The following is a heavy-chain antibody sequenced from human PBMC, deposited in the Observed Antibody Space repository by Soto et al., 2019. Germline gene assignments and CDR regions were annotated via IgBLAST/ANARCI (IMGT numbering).Heavy chain of an antibody. CDR2: IYSGGST. Sequence: EVQLVESGGGLVQPGGSLRLSCAASGFTVSSNYMSWVRQATGKGLEWVSVIYSGGSTYYADSVKGRFTISRHKSKNTLYLQMNSLRAEDTAVYYCAREVGHGWFDPWGQGTLVTVSS. V-gene: IGHV3-53*04. J-gene: IGHJ5*02. CDR1: GFTVSSNY. CDR3: AREVGHGWFDP.